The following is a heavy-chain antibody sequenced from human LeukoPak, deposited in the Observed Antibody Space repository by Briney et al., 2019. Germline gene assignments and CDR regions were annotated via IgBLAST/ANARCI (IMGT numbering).Heavy chain of an antibody. D-gene: IGHD3-3*01. CDR3: ARGTYDFWSGRMRYFDY. CDR2: ISAYNGNT. V-gene: IGHV1-18*04. Sequence: ASVRVSCKASGYTFTSYYMHWVRQAPGQGLEWMGWISAYNGNTNYAQKLQGRVTMTTDTSTSTAYMELRSLRSDDTAVYYCARGTYDFWSGRMRYFDYWGQGTLVTVSS. CDR1: GYTFTSYY. J-gene: IGHJ4*02.